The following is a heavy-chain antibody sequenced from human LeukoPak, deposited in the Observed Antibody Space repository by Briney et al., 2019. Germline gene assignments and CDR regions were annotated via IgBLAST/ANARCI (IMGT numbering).Heavy chain of an antibody. CDR3: AAIDY. CDR1: GFTFDDYA. CDR2: ISWNSGSI. Sequence: GGSPRLSCAASGFTFDDYAMHWVRQAPGKGLEWVSGISWNSGSIGYADSVKGRFTISRDNAKNSLYLQMSSLRAEDTALYYCAAIDYWGQGTLVTVSS. J-gene: IGHJ4*02. V-gene: IGHV3-9*01.